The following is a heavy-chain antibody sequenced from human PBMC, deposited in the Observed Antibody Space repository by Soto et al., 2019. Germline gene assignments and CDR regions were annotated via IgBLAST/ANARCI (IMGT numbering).Heavy chain of an antibody. V-gene: IGHV4-59*01. CDR1: GGSISSYY. CDR3: ARGRRPFFDY. J-gene: IGHJ4*02. Sequence: NPSETLSLTCTASGGSISSYYWSWIRQPPGKGLEWIGYIYYSGSTNYNPSLKSRVTISVDTSKNQFSLKLSSVTAADTAVYYCARGRRPFFDYWGQGTLVTVSS. CDR2: IYYSGST.